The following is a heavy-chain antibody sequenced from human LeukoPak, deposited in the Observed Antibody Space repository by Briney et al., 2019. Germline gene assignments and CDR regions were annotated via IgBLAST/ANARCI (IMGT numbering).Heavy chain of an antibody. Sequence: SETLSLTCTVSGGSIRSDFWSWIRQPPGKGLEWIGYVYYSGSTNYSPSLNSRVTISIDTSKNKFSLKLTSVTAADTAVYYCARTSNYWSPCFDYWGQGALVTVSS. V-gene: IGHV4-59*01. CDR2: VYYSGST. J-gene: IGHJ4*02. D-gene: IGHD1-1*01. CDR1: GGSIRSDF. CDR3: ARTSNYWSPCFDY.